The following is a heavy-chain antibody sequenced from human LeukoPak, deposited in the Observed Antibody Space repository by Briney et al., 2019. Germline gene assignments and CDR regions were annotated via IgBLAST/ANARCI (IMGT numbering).Heavy chain of an antibody. D-gene: IGHD3-9*01. CDR3: ARLADYYDILTGYYTQYYFDY. CDR2: IYHSGST. J-gene: IGHJ4*02. Sequence: PSETLSLTCAVSGYSISSGYYWGWIRQPPGKGLEWIGRIYHSGSTYYNLFLKSRVAISVDTSKNQFSLKLSSMTAADTAVYYCARLADYYDILTGYYTQYYFDYWGQGTLVTVSS. V-gene: IGHV4-38-2*01. CDR1: GYSISSGYY.